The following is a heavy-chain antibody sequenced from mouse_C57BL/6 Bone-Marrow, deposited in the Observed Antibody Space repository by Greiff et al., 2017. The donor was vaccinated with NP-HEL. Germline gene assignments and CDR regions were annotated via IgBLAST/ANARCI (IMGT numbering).Heavy chain of an antibody. Sequence: QVTLKVCGPGILQSSQTLSLTCSFSGFSLSTSGMGVSWIRQPSGKGLEWLAHIYWDDDKRYNPSLKSRLTISKDTSRNQVFLKITSVDTADTATYYCARNRATMVTTEYYFDYWGQGTTLTVSS. D-gene: IGHD2-2*01. CDR3: ARNRATMVTTEYYFDY. CDR2: IYWDDDK. J-gene: IGHJ2*01. CDR1: GFSLSTSGMG. V-gene: IGHV8-12*01.